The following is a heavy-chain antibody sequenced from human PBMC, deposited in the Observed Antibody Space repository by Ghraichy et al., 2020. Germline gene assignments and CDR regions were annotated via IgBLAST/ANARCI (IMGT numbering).Heavy chain of an antibody. CDR1: GGSISSYY. CDR2: IYYSGST. J-gene: IGHJ4*02. D-gene: IGHD6-13*01. Sequence: SETLSLTCTVSGGSISSYYWSWIRQPPGKGLEWIGYIYYSGSTNYNPSLKSRVTISVDTSKNQFSLKLSSVTAADTAVYYCARVLAPIAAAGTNYFDYWGQGTLVTVSS. V-gene: IGHV4-59*01. CDR3: ARVLAPIAAAGTNYFDY.